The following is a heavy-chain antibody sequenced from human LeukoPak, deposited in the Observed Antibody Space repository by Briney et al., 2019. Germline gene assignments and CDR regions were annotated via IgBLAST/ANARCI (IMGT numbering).Heavy chain of an antibody. CDR1: GYSFTSYW. J-gene: IGHJ5*02. CDR3: ARRDNVNCSTTSCYSWFDP. Sequence: GESLKISCKASGYSFTSYWIGWVRQMPGKGLEWMGIIYPGDSDTRYSPSFQGQVTMSADKSISTAYLQWSSLKASDTAMYYCARRDNVNCSTTSCYSWFDPWGQGTLVTVSS. D-gene: IGHD2-2*02. V-gene: IGHV5-51*01. CDR2: IYPGDSDT.